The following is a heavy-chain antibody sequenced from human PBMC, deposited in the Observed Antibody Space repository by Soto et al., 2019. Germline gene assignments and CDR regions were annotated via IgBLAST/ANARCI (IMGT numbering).Heavy chain of an antibody. V-gene: IGHV1-46*01. CDR1: GYTFTSYY. CDR3: ARDLSNDIVLMVYEYYYYGMDV. CDR2: INPSGGST. Sequence: ASVKVSCKASGYTFTSYYMHWVRQAPGQGLEWMGIINPSGGSTSYAQKFQGRVTMTRDTSTSTVYMELSSLRSEDTAVYYCARDLSNDIVLMVYEYYYYGMDVWGQGTTVTVSS. J-gene: IGHJ6*02. D-gene: IGHD2-8*01.